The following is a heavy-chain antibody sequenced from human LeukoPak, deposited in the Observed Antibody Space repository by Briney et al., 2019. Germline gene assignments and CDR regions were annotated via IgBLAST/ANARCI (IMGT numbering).Heavy chain of an antibody. CDR3: ARAALNWFDP. CDR2: IYYSGST. V-gene: IGHV4-59*01. Sequence: SETLSLTCTVSGGSISSYYWSWIRQPPGKGLEWIGYIYYSGSTNYNPSLKSRVTISVDTSKNQFSLKLSSVTAADTAVYYCARAALNWFDPWGRGTLVTVSS. CDR1: GGSISSYY. J-gene: IGHJ5*02.